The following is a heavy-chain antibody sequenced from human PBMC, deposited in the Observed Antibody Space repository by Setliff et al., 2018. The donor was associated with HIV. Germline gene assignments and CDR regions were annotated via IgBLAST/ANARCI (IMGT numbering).Heavy chain of an antibody. CDR1: GGSITSGGDS. CDR2: ISYSGIT. CDR3: ARVLGVRRDYYDSSAPLRAAFDI. D-gene: IGHD3-22*01. J-gene: IGHJ3*02. Sequence: SETLSLTCTVSGGSITSGGDSWSWIRQHPGKGLKWIGYISYSGITYYDLSLKSRLTMSVDTSNNQFSLKLSSATAADTAVYYCARVLGVRRDYYDSSAPLRAAFDIWGQGTMVTVSS. V-gene: IGHV4-31*02.